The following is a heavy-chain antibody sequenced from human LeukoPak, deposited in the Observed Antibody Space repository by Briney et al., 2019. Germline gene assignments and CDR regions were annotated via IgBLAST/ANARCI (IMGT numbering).Heavy chain of an antibody. V-gene: IGHV1-69*13. CDR3: ARGSIVVVRTPFYYYYYGMDV. CDR2: IIPIFGTA. D-gene: IGHD3-22*01. J-gene: IGHJ6*02. CDR1: GGTFSSYA. Sequence: SVKISCKASGGTFSSYAISWVRQAPGQGLEWMGGIIPIFGTANYAQKFQGRVTITADESTSTAYMELSSLRSEDTAVYYCARGSIVVVRTPFYYYYYGMDVWGQGTAVTVSS.